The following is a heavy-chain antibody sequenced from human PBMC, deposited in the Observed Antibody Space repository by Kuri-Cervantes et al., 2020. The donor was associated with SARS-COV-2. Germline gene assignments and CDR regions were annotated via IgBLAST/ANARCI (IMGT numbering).Heavy chain of an antibody. CDR1: GGSISNYY. D-gene: IGHD3-16*01. CDR2: IYQSGRN. J-gene: IGHJ6*02. Sequence: SETLSLTCTVSGGSISNYYWSWIRQSPGKGLEWIGYIYQSGRNNYNPSLKRRVTISVDTSKKQFSLKLISVTAADTAVYFCARGEYYYYGMDVWGQGTTVTVSS. CDR3: ARGEYYYYGMDV. V-gene: IGHV4-59*01.